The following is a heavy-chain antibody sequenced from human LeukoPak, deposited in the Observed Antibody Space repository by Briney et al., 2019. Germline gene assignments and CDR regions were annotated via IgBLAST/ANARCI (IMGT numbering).Heavy chain of an antibody. CDR3: ADRGEQQLVTGGY. J-gene: IGHJ4*02. Sequence: SETLSLTCAVYGGSFSGYYWSWIRQPPGKGLEWIGEINHSGSTNYNPSLKSRVTISVDTSKNQFSLKLSSVTAADTAVYYCADRGEQQLVTGGYWGQGTLVSVS. CDR2: INHSGST. V-gene: IGHV4-34*01. D-gene: IGHD6-13*01. CDR1: GGSFSGYY.